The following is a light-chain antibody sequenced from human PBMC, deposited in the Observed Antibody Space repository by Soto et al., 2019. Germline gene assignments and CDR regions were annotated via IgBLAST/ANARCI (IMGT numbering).Light chain of an antibody. Sequence: DIQMTQSPSTLSGSVGDRVTITCRASQTISSWLAWYQQKPGKAPKLLIYKASTLKSGVQSRFSGSGSGTELTLTISRLQPDDFSTYYCQHCNSYSEAFGQGTKVELK. CDR1: QTISSW. CDR2: KAS. CDR3: QHCNSYSEA. V-gene: IGKV1-5*03. J-gene: IGKJ1*01.